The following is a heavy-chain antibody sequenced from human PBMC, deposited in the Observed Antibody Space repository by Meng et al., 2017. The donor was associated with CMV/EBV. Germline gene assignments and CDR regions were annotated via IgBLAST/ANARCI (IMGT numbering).Heavy chain of an antibody. CDR2: INSDGSST. CDR1: GFTFSSYW. CDR3: AKDPAFKAGPYYFDY. J-gene: IGHJ4*02. Sequence: GESLKISCAASGFTFSSYWMHWVRQAPGKGLVWVSRINSDGSSTSYADSVKGRFTISRDNAKNTLYLQMNSLRAEDTAVYYCAKDPAFKAGPYYFDYWGQGTLVTVSS. V-gene: IGHV3-74*01.